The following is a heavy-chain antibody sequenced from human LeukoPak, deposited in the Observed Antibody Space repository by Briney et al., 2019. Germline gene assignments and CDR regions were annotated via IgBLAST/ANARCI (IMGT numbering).Heavy chain of an antibody. V-gene: IGHV6-1*01. CDR1: GDSVSSNSAA. J-gene: IGHJ6*03. CDR2: TYYRSKWYN. Sequence: SQTLSLTCAISGDSVSSNSAAWTWIRQSPSRGLEWLGRTYYRSKWYNDYEVSVQSRITINPDTSKNQFSLQLNSVTPEDTAVYYCARGRVTTIANYYYYYIDVWGKGTTVTASS. CDR3: ARGRVTTIANYYYYYIDV. D-gene: IGHD4-17*01.